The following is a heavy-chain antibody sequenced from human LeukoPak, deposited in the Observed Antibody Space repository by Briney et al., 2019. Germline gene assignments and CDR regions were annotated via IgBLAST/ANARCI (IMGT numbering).Heavy chain of an antibody. D-gene: IGHD1-26*01. V-gene: IGHV4-39*07. CDR2: IYYSGST. CDR1: GGSISSSSYY. CDR3: ARVAWESRGLSDY. Sequence: SETLSLTCTVSGGSISSSSYYWGWIRQPPGKGLEWIGSIYYSGSTYYNPSLKSRVTISVDTSKNQFSLKLSSVTAADTAVYYCARVAWESRGLSDYWGQGTLVTVSS. J-gene: IGHJ4*02.